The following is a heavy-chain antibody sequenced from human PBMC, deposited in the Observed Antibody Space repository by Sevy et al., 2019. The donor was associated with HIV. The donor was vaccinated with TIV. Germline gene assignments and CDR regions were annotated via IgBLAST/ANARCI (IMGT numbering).Heavy chain of an antibody. D-gene: IGHD1-26*01. CDR1: GFIFSDYY. Sequence: GGSLRLSCAASGFIFSDYYMSWIRQAPGKGLEWVSYISGSGNTIYYTASVKGRFTISRDNAKDSLYLQMNSLRAEDTTVYYCARAGGSWALRYWGQGSLVTVSS. J-gene: IGHJ4*02. V-gene: IGHV3-11*01. CDR3: ARAGGSWALRY. CDR2: ISGSGNTI.